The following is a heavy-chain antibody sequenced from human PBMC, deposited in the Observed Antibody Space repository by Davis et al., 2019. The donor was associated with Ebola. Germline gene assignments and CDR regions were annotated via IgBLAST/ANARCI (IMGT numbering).Heavy chain of an antibody. V-gene: IGHV4-4*02. Sequence: PSETLSLTCAVSGGSISSSNWWSWVRQPPGKGLEWIGEIYHSGSTNYNPSLKSRVTISVDKSKNQFSLKLSSVTAADTAVYYCARLKRSSPSLPVYWGQGTLVTVSS. J-gene: IGHJ4*02. CDR3: ARLKRSSPSLPVY. CDR1: GGSISSSNW. D-gene: IGHD6-6*01. CDR2: IYHSGST.